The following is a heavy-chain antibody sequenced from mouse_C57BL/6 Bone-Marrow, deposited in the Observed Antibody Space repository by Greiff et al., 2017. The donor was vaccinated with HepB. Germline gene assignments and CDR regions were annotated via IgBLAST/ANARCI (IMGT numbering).Heavy chain of an antibody. CDR2: IYPGDGDT. CDR1: GYAFSSSW. J-gene: IGHJ2*01. Sequence: VKLQQSGPELVKPGASVKISCKASGYAFSSSWMNWVKQRPGKGLEWIGRIYPGDGDTNYNGKFKGKATLTADKSSSTAYMQLSSLTSEDYAVYFCARPYYSNYWGQGTTLTVSS. CDR3: ARPYYSNY. V-gene: IGHV1-82*01. D-gene: IGHD2-5*01.